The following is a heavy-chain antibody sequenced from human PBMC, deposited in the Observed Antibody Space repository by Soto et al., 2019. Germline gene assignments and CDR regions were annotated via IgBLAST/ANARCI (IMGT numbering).Heavy chain of an antibody. Sequence: TLSLTCTVSGGSISSGGYYWSWIRQHPGKGLEWIGYIYYSGSTYYNPSLKSRVTISVDTSKNQFSLKLSSVTAADTAVYYCARDMGSTVTTWGPWFDPWGQGTLVTVSS. CDR2: IYYSGST. D-gene: IGHD4-4*01. CDR3: ARDMGSTVTTWGPWFDP. J-gene: IGHJ5*02. V-gene: IGHV4-31*03. CDR1: GGSISSGGYY.